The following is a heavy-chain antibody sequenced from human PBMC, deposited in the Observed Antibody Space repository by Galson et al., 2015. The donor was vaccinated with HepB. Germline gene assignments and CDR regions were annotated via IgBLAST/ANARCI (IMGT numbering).Heavy chain of an antibody. Sequence: SETLSLTCVVYGGSFSGYQWTWIRQPPGKGLEWIGEINHTGSTNYNPSLKSRVTISTDTSKKQFSLKLNSVTAADTAVYYCAMTWIHLWLGLDYWGQGTLVTVSS. CDR2: INHTGST. CDR3: AMTWIHLWLGLDY. J-gene: IGHJ4*02. V-gene: IGHV4-34*01. D-gene: IGHD5-18*01. CDR1: GGSFSGYQ.